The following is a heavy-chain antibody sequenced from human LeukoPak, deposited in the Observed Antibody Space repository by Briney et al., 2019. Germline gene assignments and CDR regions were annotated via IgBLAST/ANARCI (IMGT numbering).Heavy chain of an antibody. Sequence: GGSLRLSCAASRFTFSSYGMHWVRQAPGKGLEWVAVISYDERNKYYADSVKGRVTISRDNSKNTLYLQMNSLRVEDTAVYYCARGPRFGEFYYFDYWGQGTLVTVSS. V-gene: IGHV3-30*03. CDR1: RFTFSSYG. CDR2: ISYDERNK. J-gene: IGHJ4*02. CDR3: ARGPRFGEFYYFDY. D-gene: IGHD3-10*01.